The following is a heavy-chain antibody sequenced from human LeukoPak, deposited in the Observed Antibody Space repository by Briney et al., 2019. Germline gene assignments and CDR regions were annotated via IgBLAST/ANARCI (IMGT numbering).Heavy chain of an antibody. Sequence: GGSLRLSCAASGFTVITNYMNWVRQAPGKGLEWVSVLYSDGNTKYADSVQGRFTFSRDNDKNTLYLEMNSLSPDDTAVYYCARGVEPLAANTLAYWGQGTLVTVSS. CDR3: ARGVEPLAANTLAY. CDR1: GFTVITNY. D-gene: IGHD1-14*01. CDR2: LYSDGNT. V-gene: IGHV3-53*01. J-gene: IGHJ4*02.